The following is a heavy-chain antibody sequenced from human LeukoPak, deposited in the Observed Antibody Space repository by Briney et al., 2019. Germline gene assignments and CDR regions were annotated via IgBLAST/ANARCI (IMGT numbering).Heavy chain of an antibody. J-gene: IGHJ5*02. D-gene: IGHD3-10*01. CDR1: GYTFTSYA. V-gene: IGHV1-3*01. CDR2: INAGNGNT. Sequence: VASVKVSCKASGYTFTSYAMHWVRQAPGQRLEWMGWINAGNGNTKYSQKFQGRVTITRDTCASTAYMELSSLRSEDTAVYYCARVRWFGELNWFDPWGQGTLVTVSS. CDR3: ARVRWFGELNWFDP.